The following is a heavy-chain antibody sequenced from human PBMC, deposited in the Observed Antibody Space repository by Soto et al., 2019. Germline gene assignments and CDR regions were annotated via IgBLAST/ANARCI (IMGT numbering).Heavy chain of an antibody. CDR1: GGSISSYY. Sequence: SETLSLTCTVSGGSISSYYWSWIRQPPGKGLEWMGYIYYSGSTNYNPSLKSRVTISVDTSKNQFSLKLSSVTAADTAVYYCARHQRYRDAFDIWGQGTMVTVSS. D-gene: IGHD3-9*01. J-gene: IGHJ3*02. CDR2: IYYSGST. CDR3: ARHQRYRDAFDI. V-gene: IGHV4-59*08.